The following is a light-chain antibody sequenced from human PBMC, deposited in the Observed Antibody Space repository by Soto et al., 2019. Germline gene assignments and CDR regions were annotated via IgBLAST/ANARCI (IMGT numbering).Light chain of an antibody. Sequence: QSVMIQPPSASGTPGQRVTISCSGSTSNIGSNSVSWYQQVPGTAPKLLIYTDNKRPSGVPDRFSGSKSGNTASLTVSGLQAEDEADYYCSSYAGSNNLGLFGGGTKLTVL. CDR1: TSNIGSNS. CDR3: SSYAGSNNLGL. CDR2: TDN. V-gene: IGLV1-44*01. J-gene: IGLJ2*01.